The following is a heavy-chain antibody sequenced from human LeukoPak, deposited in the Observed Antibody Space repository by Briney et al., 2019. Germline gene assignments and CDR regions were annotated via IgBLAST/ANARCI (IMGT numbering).Heavy chain of an antibody. CDR3: VTNFDPDVD. D-gene: IGHD3-9*01. Sequence: GGSLRLSCAASGFTFSSYAMSWVRQAPGKGLEWVSSISGSGAGTYYADSVKGRFTISRDNSKNSLYLQMNSLRAEDTAVYYCVTNFDPDVDWGQGTLVTVSS. CDR2: ISGSGAGT. CDR1: GFTFSSYA. J-gene: IGHJ4*02. V-gene: IGHV3-23*01.